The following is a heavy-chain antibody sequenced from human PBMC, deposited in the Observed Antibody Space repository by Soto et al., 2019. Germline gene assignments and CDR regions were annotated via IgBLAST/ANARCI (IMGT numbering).Heavy chain of an antibody. V-gene: IGHV4-59*01. CDR3: ARAKGYSRFDP. CDR2: IYYSGST. CDR1: GGSISSYY. Sequence: SETLSLTCTVSGGSISSYYWSWIRQPPGKGLEWIGYIYYSGSTNYNPSLKSRVTISVDTSKNQFSLKLSSVTAADTAVYYCARAKGYSRFDPWGQGTLVTVSS. D-gene: IGHD6-13*01. J-gene: IGHJ5*02.